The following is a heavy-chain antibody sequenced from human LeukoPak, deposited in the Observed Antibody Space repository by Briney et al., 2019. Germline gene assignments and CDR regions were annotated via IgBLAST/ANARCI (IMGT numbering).Heavy chain of an antibody. V-gene: IGHV3-9*01. D-gene: IGHD6-13*01. CDR1: GFTFDDYA. CDR2: ISWNSGSI. J-gene: IGHJ4*02. Sequence: GRSLRLPCAASGFTFDDYAMHWVRQAPGKGLEWVSGISWNSGSIGYADSVKGRFTISRDTSKNTLFLQMNSLRADDTAIYYCAKAAVYSRNWTPFDDWGQGTLVIVSS. CDR3: AKAAVYSRNWTPFDD.